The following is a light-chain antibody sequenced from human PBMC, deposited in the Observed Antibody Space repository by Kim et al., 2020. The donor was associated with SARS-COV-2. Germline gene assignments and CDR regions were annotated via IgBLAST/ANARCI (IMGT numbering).Light chain of an antibody. Sequence: STTTASARTRGDVGGYNVVSWYQQHPGKAPKLLIYVVTKRPSGVSDRFSGSTSDNTASLTISGLQPDDEAHYYCSSFTSNATWVFGGGTKVTVL. CDR1: RGDVGGYNV. V-gene: IGLV2-14*03. J-gene: IGLJ3*02. CDR3: SSFTSNATWV. CDR2: VVT.